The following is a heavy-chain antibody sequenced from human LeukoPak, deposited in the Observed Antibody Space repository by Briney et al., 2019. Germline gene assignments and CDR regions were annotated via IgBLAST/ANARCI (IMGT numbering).Heavy chain of an antibody. CDR3: VRQNSYGSGWEDIDY. D-gene: IGHD6-19*01. CDR1: GFTVSSTY. CDR2: LYGAGDT. J-gene: IGHJ4*02. V-gene: IGHV3-66*04. Sequence: PGGSLRLSCAASGFTVSSTYMSWVRQAPGKGPEWVSVLYGAGDTYYADSVKGRFTISRDNSKNTLYLQMNSLRADDTAVYYCVRQNSYGSGWEDIDYWGQGALVTVSS.